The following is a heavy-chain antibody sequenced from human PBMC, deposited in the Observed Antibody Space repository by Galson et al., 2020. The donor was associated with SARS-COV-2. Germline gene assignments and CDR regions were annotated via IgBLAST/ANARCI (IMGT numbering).Heavy chain of an antibody. D-gene: IGHD4-17*01. Sequence: SCPASGFTFSRYAMAWVRQAPGKGLEWVSGISGGRGSTYYAESVKGRFTISRDMSQNTVYLQMSSLRAGDTAVYYCAKDRGNEYGDQLGFWGQGTQVTVSS. CDR1: GFTFSRYA. CDR3: AKDRGNEYGDQLGF. CDR2: ISGGRGST. J-gene: IGHJ4*02. V-gene: IGHV3-23*01.